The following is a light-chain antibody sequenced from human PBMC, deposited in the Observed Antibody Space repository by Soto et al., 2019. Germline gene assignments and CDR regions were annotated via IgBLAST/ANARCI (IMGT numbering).Light chain of an antibody. CDR1: SSDFGDYNY. V-gene: IGLV2-14*01. CDR3: RSYTTINTSL. J-gene: IGLJ3*02. Sequence: QSVLTQPASVSGSPGQSITISCTGTSSDFGDYNYVSWYQQHPGKAPKLMVWGVSTRPSGVSNRFSASKSGNTASLTISGLQAEDEADYYFRSYTTINTSLFGRGTKLTLL. CDR2: GVS.